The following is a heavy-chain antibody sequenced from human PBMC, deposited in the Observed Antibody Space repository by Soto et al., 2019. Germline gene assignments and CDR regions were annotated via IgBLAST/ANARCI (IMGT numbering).Heavy chain of an antibody. V-gene: IGHV1-24*01. J-gene: IGHJ4*02. D-gene: IGHD3-3*01. CDR2: FAAEDYET. Sequence: SVKVSCKVSGYTRTELSLNWVRQAPGRGLKLMGGFAAEDYETIYAQKFQGRVTMTKDTSTDTAYRELSSLRSEDTAVYYCATAQITIFGVVTPYFDYWGQGTLVTVSS. CDR3: ATAQITIFGVVTPYFDY. CDR1: GYTRTELS.